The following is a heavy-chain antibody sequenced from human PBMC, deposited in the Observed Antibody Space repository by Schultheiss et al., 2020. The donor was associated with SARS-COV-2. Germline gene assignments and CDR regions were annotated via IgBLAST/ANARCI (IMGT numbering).Heavy chain of an antibody. CDR3: ARLRLKYYYYMDV. Sequence: GGSLRLSCAASGFTFSNAWMNWVRQAPGKGLEWVAVIWYDGSNKYYADSVKGRFTISRDNAKNSLYLQMNSLRSEDVAVYYCARLRLKYYYYMDVWGKGTTVTVSS. V-gene: IGHV3-33*08. CDR1: GFTFSNAW. J-gene: IGHJ6*03. D-gene: IGHD3-16*01. CDR2: IWYDGSNK.